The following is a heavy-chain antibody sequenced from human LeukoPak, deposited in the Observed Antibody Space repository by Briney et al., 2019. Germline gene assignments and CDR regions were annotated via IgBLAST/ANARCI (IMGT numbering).Heavy chain of an antibody. CDR2: ISVSGNT. CDR3: ARDQYGLGYGSLFDY. Sequence: GGSLRLSCAASGFTLSSYAMSWVRQGPGKGLEWVSAISVSGNTYHADSVKGRFTISRDSSKNTLYLQMNSLRAEDAAVYYCARDQYGLGYGSLFDYWGQGTLVTVSS. CDR1: GFTLSSYA. J-gene: IGHJ4*02. D-gene: IGHD3-10*01. V-gene: IGHV3-23*01.